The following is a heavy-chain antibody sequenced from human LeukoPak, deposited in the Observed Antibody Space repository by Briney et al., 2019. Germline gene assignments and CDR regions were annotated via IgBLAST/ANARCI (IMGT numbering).Heavy chain of an antibody. CDR3: ARIPAPGSGYDSYYYYGMDV. Sequence: ASVKVSCKASGYTFTSYDINWVRQATGQGLEWVGWMNPNSGNTGYAQKFQGRVTMTRNTSISTAYTELSSLRSEDTAVYYCARIPAPGSGYDSYYYYGMDVWGQGTTVTVSS. CDR2: MNPNSGNT. D-gene: IGHD5-12*01. V-gene: IGHV1-8*01. CDR1: GYTFTSYD. J-gene: IGHJ6*02.